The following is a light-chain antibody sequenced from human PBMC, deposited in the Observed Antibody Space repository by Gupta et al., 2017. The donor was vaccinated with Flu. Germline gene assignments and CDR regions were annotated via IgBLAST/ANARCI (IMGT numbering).Light chain of an antibody. CDR3: GSYSSTSPWV. CDR1: TSDVGGYDY. Sequence: QSVLTQPASVSGSPGPSLTISCTGTTSDVGGYDYVSWYQRPAGQPPKLIIYEVTNRPAGISNRFSGSKSGNTSSLTIAGRPAEDEGDYYCGSYSSTSPWVFGGGTKLTVL. J-gene: IGLJ3*02. CDR2: EVT. V-gene: IGLV2-14*01.